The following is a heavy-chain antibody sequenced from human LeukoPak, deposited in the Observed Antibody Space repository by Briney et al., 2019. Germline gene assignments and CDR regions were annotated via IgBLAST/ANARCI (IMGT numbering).Heavy chain of an antibody. Sequence: PGGSLRLSCAASGFTFSSYAMSWVRQAPGKGLEWVSAISGSGGSTYYADSVKGRFTISRDNSKNTLYLQMNSLRAEDTAVYYCAKDPDLGPLEGGNYYFDYWGQGTLVTVSA. V-gene: IGHV3-23*01. CDR3: AKDPDLGPLEGGNYYFDY. CDR1: GFTFSSYA. D-gene: IGHD4-23*01. CDR2: ISGSGGST. J-gene: IGHJ4*02.